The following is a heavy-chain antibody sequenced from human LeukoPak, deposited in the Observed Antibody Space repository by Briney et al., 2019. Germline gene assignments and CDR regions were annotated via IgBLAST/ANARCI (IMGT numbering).Heavy chain of an antibody. D-gene: IGHD3-10*01. V-gene: IGHV3-53*01. J-gene: IGHJ6*02. Sequence: TGGSLRLSCAASGFTFSSTYMSWVRQAPGKGLEWVSVIYSGGSTYYADSVKGRFTISRDNSKNTLYLQMNSLRAEDTAVYYCAREYYDSGSYLYGMDVWGQGTTVTVSS. CDR3: AREYYDSGSYLYGMDV. CDR2: IYSGGST. CDR1: GFTFSSTY.